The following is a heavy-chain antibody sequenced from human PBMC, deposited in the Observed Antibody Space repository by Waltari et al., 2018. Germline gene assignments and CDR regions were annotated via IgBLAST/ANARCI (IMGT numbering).Heavy chain of an antibody. J-gene: IGHJ4*02. V-gene: IGHV1-24*01. Sequence: QVQLVQSGAEVKKPGASVKVSCKVSGYTLTELSMHWVRQAPGKGLEWMGGLDPEDGETIDAQKFQGRVTMTEETSTDTAYMELSSLRSEDTAVYYCASWPTPSTPLDYWGQGTLVTVSS. D-gene: IGHD2-15*01. CDR3: ASWPTPSTPLDY. CDR2: LDPEDGET. CDR1: GYTLTELS.